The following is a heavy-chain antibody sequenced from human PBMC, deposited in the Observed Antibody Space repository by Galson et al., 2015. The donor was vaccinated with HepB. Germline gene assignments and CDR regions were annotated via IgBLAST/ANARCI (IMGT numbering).Heavy chain of an antibody. CDR1: GFTFSSYS. V-gene: IGHV3-21*01. CDR3: ARDRDYGDDYVGPGDAFDI. Sequence: LRLSCAASGFTFSSYSMNWVRQAPGKGLEWVSYISSSSSYIYCADSVKGRFTISRDNAKNSLYLQMNSLRAEDTAVYYCARDRDYGDDYVGPGDAFDIWGQGTMVIVSS. J-gene: IGHJ3*02. CDR2: ISSSSSYI. D-gene: IGHD4-17*01.